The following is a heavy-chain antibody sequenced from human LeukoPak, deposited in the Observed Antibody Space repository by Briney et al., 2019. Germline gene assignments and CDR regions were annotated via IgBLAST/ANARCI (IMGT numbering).Heavy chain of an antibody. CDR1: GFTFSSHT. Sequence: GGSLRLSCAASGFTFSSHTMNWVRQAPGKGLEWVSYISGSSSIIYYADSVKGRFTISRDNAKNSLYLQMNSLRAEDTAVYYCARKTSGLDYWGQGTLVTVSS. CDR3: ARKTSGLDY. CDR2: ISGSSSII. D-gene: IGHD2-15*01. V-gene: IGHV3-48*01. J-gene: IGHJ4*02.